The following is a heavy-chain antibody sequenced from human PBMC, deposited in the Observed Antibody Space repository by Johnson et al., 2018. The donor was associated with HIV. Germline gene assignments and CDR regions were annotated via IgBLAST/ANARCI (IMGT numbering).Heavy chain of an antibody. CDR3: ARDRTPLVKVDAFDI. V-gene: IGHV3-30*03. J-gene: IGHJ3*02. Sequence: VQLVESGGGLVKPGGSLRLSCADSGFTFSDYYMSRIRQAPGKGLEWVAVISYDGSNKYYADSVKGRFTISRDNSKNTLYLQMNSLRAEDTAVYYCARDRTPLVKVDAFDIWGQGTMVTVSS. CDR2: ISYDGSNK. CDR1: GFTFSDYY.